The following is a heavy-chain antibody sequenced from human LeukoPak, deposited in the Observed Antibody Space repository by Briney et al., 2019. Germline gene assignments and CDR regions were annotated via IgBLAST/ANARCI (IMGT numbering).Heavy chain of an antibody. Sequence: KPSETLSLTCTVSGYSISSGYYWGWIRQPPGKGLEWIGSIYHSGSTYYNPSLKSRVTISVDTSKNQFSLKLSSVTAADTAVNYCARLRYYGSGSYSRYFFDYWGQGTLVTVSS. CDR1: GYSISSGYY. J-gene: IGHJ4*02. CDR3: ARLRYYGSGSYSRYFFDY. D-gene: IGHD3-10*01. V-gene: IGHV4-38-2*02. CDR2: IYHSGST.